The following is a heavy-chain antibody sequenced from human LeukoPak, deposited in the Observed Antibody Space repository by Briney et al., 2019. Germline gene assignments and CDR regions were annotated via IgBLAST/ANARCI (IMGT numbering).Heavy chain of an antibody. Sequence: SETLSLTCTVSGGSISSYYWSWIRQPAGKGLEWIGRIYTSGSTNYNPSLKSRVTMSVDTSKNQFSLKLSSVTAADTAVYYCARVVGDCSSTSCRRAYYYYYYGMDVWGQGTTVTVSS. V-gene: IGHV4-4*07. D-gene: IGHD2-2*01. CDR2: IYTSGST. J-gene: IGHJ6*02. CDR1: GGSISSYY. CDR3: ARVVGDCSSTSCRRAYYYYYYGMDV.